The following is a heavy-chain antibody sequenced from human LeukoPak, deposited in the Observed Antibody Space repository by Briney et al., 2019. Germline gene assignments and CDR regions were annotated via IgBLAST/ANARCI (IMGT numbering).Heavy chain of an antibody. V-gene: IGHV3-48*02. CDR2: ISSSSSTI. Sequence: GGSLRLSCVASGFTFSNYRMNWVRQAPGKGLESVSYISSSSSTIYYADSVKGRFTISRDNARNSLYLQMNSLRDEDTAVYYCARGVSEYDYWGQGTLVTVSS. CDR1: GFTFSNYR. J-gene: IGHJ4*02. D-gene: IGHD2/OR15-2a*01. CDR3: ARGVSEYDY.